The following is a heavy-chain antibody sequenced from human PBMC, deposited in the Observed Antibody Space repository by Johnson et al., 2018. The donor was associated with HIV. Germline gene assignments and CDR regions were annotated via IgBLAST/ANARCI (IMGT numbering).Heavy chain of an antibody. J-gene: IGHJ3*02. CDR2: ISGSDGAI. V-gene: IGHV3-11*04. CDR3: ARSVNAGRPFDI. CDR1: GFKFYEYD. Sequence: QVQLVESGGGVVRPGESLRISCVASGFKFYEYDVSWVRQVPGKGLEWVSYISGSDGAIWYADSVKGRFTVSRDNAKNSFYLQMNSLRAEDTAVYYCARSVNAGRPFDIWGQGTVVTVSS. D-gene: IGHD2-8*01.